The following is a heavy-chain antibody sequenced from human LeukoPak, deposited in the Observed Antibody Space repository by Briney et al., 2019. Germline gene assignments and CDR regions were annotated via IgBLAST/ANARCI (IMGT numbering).Heavy chain of an antibody. J-gene: IGHJ3*02. CDR3: ARRRSRGYKDDAFDI. CDR2: IKQDGSEK. CDR1: GFTFSSYW. V-gene: IGHV3-7*01. Sequence: PGGSLRLSCAPSGFTFSSYWMNWVRQAPGKGLEWVANIKQDGSEKYYADSVKGRFTISRDNAKNSLYLQMNSLRAEDTAVYYCARRRSRGYKDDAFDIWGQGTIVTVSS. D-gene: IGHD3-22*01.